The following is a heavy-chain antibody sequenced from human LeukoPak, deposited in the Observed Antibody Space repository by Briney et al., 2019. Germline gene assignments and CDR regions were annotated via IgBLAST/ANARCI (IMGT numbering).Heavy chain of an antibody. V-gene: IGHV4-31*03. CDR1: GDSIASKSYY. J-gene: IGHJ4*02. Sequence: SETLSLTCNVSGDSIASKSYYWTWIRQRPGEGLEWIGYIYFHGSSYYNPSLKSRPDLSLDSSKNQFSLNLRSVTAADSAVYFCARDHDRSGYFDYWGQGVLVTVTS. CDR3: ARDHDRSGYFDY. D-gene: IGHD3-3*01. CDR2: IYFHGSS.